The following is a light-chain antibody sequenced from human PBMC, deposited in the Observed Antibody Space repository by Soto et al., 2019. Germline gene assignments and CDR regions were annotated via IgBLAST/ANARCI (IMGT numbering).Light chain of an antibody. CDR3: CSSAPESTYV. CDR2: KGT. J-gene: IGLJ1*01. Sequence: QSALAQPASVSGSPGQSITISCTGTSSDVGAYNSVSWYQQHPHKAPQVIIYKGTQRPSGVSNRFSGSTSGNAASLTISGLQADDEAAYFCCSSAPESTYVFGNGTKLTVL. V-gene: IGLV2-23*01. CDR1: SSDVGAYNS.